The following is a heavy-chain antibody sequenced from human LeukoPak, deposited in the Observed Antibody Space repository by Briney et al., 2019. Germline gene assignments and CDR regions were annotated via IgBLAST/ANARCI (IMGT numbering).Heavy chain of an antibody. CDR3: ARDLGRYYDSSGYYQPIDY. CDR1: GYIFTGYY. Sequence: ASVKVSCKASGYIFTGYYMHWVRQAPGQGLEWMGWINPNSGGTNYAQKFQGRVTMTRDTSISTAYMELSSLRSDDTAVYYCARDLGRYYDSSGYYQPIDYWGQGTLVTVSS. D-gene: IGHD3-22*01. CDR2: INPNSGGT. J-gene: IGHJ4*02. V-gene: IGHV1-2*02.